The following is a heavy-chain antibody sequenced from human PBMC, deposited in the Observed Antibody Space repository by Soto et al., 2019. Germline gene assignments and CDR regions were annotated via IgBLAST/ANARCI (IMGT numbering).Heavy chain of an antibody. V-gene: IGHV1-2*04. CDR3: ARDRGYCSSTSCYGYGMDV. CDR2: INPNSGGT. CDR1: GYTFTGYY. D-gene: IGHD2-2*01. J-gene: IGHJ6*02. Sequence: QVQLVQSGAEVKKPGASVKVSCKASGYTFTGYYMHWVRQAPGQGLEWMGWINPNSGGTNYAQKFQGWVTMTRDTSSSTAYMELSRLRSDDTAVYYCARDRGYCSSTSCYGYGMDVWGQGTTVTVSS.